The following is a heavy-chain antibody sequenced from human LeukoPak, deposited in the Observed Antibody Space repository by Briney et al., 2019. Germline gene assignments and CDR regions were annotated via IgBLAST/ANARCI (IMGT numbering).Heavy chain of an antibody. V-gene: IGHV3-49*03. CDR3: SRNGDHNPGDY. D-gene: IGHD2-21*02. J-gene: IGHJ4*02. Sequence: GGSLRLSCTASGFTFGDYGMSWFRQAPGKGLEWVGFIRSKAYGGTTEYAASVKGRFTTSRDDSQSVADLQMNNLKTADTAVYYCSRNGDHNPGDYWGQGTLVTVSS. CDR1: GFTFGDYG. CDR2: IRSKAYGGTT.